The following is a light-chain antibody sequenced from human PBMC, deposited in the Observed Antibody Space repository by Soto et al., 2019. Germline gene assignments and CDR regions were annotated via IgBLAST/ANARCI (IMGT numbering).Light chain of an antibody. CDR2: GAS. J-gene: IGKJ2*03. CDR1: RAVLYTANNKNY. CDR3: QQYFSSSYS. Sequence: DIVMTQSPDSLAVSLGERATINCKSSRAVLYTANNKNYIAWYQQKPGQPPKLLLYGASTRESGVPDRFSGSGSGTDFTLTISSLQAEDAAVYYCQQYFSSSYSFGQGTKLEI. V-gene: IGKV4-1*01.